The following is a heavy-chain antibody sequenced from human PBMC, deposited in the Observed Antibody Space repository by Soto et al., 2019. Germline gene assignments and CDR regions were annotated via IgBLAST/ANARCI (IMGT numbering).Heavy chain of an antibody. V-gene: IGHV1-3*01. CDR3: ATQLVLGAREGGVIAFDY. Sequence: GASVKVSCKASGYTFTSYAMHWVRQAPGQRLEWMGWINAGNGNTIYAQKFQGRVTMTEDTSTDTAYMELSSLRSEDTAVYYCATQLVLGAREGGVIAFDYWGQGTLVTVSS. CDR2: INAGNGNT. CDR1: GYTFTSYA. D-gene: IGHD3-16*02. J-gene: IGHJ4*02.